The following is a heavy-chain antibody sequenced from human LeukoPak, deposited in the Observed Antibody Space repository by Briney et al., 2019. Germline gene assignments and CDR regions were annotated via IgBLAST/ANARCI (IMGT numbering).Heavy chain of an antibody. D-gene: IGHD3-10*01. CDR2: ISSSGSTI. J-gene: IGHJ4*02. V-gene: IGHV3-11*04. CDR1: GFTFSDYY. Sequence: GGSLRLSCAASGFTFSDYYMSWIRQAPGKGLEWVSYISSSGSTIYYADSVKGRFTISRDNAKNSLYLQMNSLRAEDTAVYYCAKVGSITMVRGVNYYFDYWGQGTLVTVSS. CDR3: AKVGSITMVRGVNYYFDY.